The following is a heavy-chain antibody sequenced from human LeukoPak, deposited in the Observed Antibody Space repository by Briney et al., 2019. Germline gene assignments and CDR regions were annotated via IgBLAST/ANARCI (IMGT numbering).Heavy chain of an antibody. V-gene: IGHV3-23*01. D-gene: IGHD6-13*01. J-gene: IGHJ4*02. CDR3: AKVFWGAAAPSSWFDY. CDR2: INGSGGST. Sequence: QAAVYLRLSSAASGFTFSSYAMSWVRQAPGKGLEWVSAINGSGGSTYYADSVKGRLTISRDNSKNTLYLQKNSLRAEDTDVYYCAKVFWGAAAPSSWFDYWGQGTLVTVSS. CDR1: GFTFSSYA.